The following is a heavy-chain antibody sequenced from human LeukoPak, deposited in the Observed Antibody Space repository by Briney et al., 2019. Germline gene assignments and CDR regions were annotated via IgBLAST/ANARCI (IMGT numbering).Heavy chain of an antibody. Sequence: GGSLRLSCAVSGFTFSTYEMNWVRQAPGKGLEWVSYIRSSGSTINYADSVKGRFTISRDNAKNSLYLQMYSLRAEDTAVYYCAREMATIKGSYFDFWGQGTLVTVSS. V-gene: IGHV3-48*03. CDR3: AREMATIKGSYFDF. CDR2: IRSSGSTI. J-gene: IGHJ4*02. CDR1: GFTFSTYE. D-gene: IGHD5-24*01.